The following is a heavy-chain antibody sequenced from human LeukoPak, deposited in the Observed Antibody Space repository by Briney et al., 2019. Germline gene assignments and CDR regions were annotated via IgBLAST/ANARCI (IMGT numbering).Heavy chain of an antibody. CDR1: GFTFSSYS. Sequence: GGSLRLSCAASGFTFSSYSMNWVRQAPGKGLVWVASISTSSSYIYYSDSVKRRFTISRDNAKNSLYLQMHSLRAEDTAVYYCARGTDVIPATHTPIDYWGQGTLVTVSS. V-gene: IGHV3-21*01. CDR2: ISTSSSYI. J-gene: IGHJ4*02. D-gene: IGHD2-2*01. CDR3: ARGTDVIPATHTPIDY.